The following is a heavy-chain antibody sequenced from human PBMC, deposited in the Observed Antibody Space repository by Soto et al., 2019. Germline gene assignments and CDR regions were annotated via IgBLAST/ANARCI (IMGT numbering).Heavy chain of an antibody. CDR1: GFTFSSYA. J-gene: IGHJ6*02. CDR3: GGDLITFLGVFFIYYGMDV. CDR2: ISYDGSNK. Sequence: PGGSLRLSCAASGFTFSSYAMHWVRQAPGKGLEWVAVISYDGSNKYYADSVKGRFTISRDNSKNTLYLQMNSLRAEDTAVYYCGGDLITFLGVFFIYYGMDVWGQGPTVTVSS. D-gene: IGHD3-3*01. V-gene: IGHV3-30-3*01.